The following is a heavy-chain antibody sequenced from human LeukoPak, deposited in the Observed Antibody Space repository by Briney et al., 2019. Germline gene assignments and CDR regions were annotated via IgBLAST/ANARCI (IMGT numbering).Heavy chain of an antibody. CDR2: INPNSGGT. Sequence: ASVKVSCKASGYTFTGYYMHWVRQAPGQGLEWMGWINPNSGGTNYAQKFQGRVTMTRDTSISTAYMELSRLRSDDTAVYYCARDRPIVATIKPPYYFDYWGQGTLVTVSS. CDR3: ARDRPIVATIKPPYYFDY. D-gene: IGHD5-12*01. CDR1: GYTFTGYY. J-gene: IGHJ4*02. V-gene: IGHV1-2*02.